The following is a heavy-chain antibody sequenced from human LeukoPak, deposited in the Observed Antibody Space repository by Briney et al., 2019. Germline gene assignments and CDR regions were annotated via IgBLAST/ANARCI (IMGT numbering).Heavy chain of an antibody. CDR1: GGSISSYY. V-gene: IGHV4-59*01. Sequence: SETLSLTCTVSGGSISSYYWSWIRQPPGKGLEWIGYIYYSGSTNYSPSLKSRVTISVDTSKNQFSLKLSSVTAADTAVYYCARGATVTSYDAFDIWGQGTMVAVSS. CDR3: ARGATVTSYDAFDI. J-gene: IGHJ3*02. CDR2: IYYSGST. D-gene: IGHD4-17*01.